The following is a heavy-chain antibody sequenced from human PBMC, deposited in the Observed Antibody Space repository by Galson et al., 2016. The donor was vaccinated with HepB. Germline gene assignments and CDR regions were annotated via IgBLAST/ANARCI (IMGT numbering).Heavy chain of an antibody. CDR3: ARDMTTLSTNYYYSYMDV. D-gene: IGHD4-11*01. CDR2: INTYNGDT. CDR1: GYTFMSHG. J-gene: IGHJ6*03. V-gene: IGHV1-18*04. Sequence: SVKVSCKASGYTFMSHGISWVRQAPGQGLEWMGWINTYNGDTKYGQKVQGRVTMTTDTSTRTVYMELRSLRSDDTAVYYCARDMTTLSTNYYYSYMDVWGKVTTVTVSS.